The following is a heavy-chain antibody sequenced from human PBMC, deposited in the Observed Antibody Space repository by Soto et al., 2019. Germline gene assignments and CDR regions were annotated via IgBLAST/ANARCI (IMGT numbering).Heavy chain of an antibody. Sequence: QVRLQESGPGLMKPLETLSLTCTVSGGSFTIYYWSWIRQPPGKGLEWIGNIQYSGTTKYNPSLKSRVTISADSAKTQFSLKLSSVTAADTAIYYCARAPSGYPGRYYWGQGTLVTVSS. V-gene: IGHV4-59*01. CDR2: IQYSGTT. J-gene: IGHJ4*02. CDR3: ARAPSGYPGRYY. D-gene: IGHD5-12*01. CDR1: GGSFTIYY.